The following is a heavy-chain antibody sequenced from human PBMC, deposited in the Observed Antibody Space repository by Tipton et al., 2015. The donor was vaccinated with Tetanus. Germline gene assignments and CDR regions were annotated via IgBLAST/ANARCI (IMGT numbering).Heavy chain of an antibody. CDR1: GGSISRPDLY. CDR2: VYQSGRP. D-gene: IGHD3-3*01. Sequence: GLVKPSETLSLTCSVSGGSISRPDLYWAWIRQPPGKGLEWIGSVYQSGRPNFNPSLKSRVTMTVDTSKNQFSLKLASVTVADTAVYYCVRANYEFPKKGPFDYWGLGILVTVSS. CDR3: VRANYEFPKKGPFDY. J-gene: IGHJ4*02. V-gene: IGHV4-39*02.